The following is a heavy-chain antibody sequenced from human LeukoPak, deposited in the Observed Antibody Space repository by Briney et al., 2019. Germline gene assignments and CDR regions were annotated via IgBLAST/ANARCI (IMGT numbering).Heavy chain of an antibody. J-gene: IGHJ5*02. V-gene: IGHV1-2*02. CDR1: GYTFTGYY. D-gene: IGHD3-10*01. CDR2: INPNSGGT. Sequence: ASVKVSCKASGYTFTGYYMHWVRQAPGQGLEWMGWINPNSGGTNYAQKFQGRVTMTRDTSITTAYMELNRLRSDDTAVYYCAREGLQWFGELPPASNWFDPWGQGTLVTVSS. CDR3: AREGLQWFGELPPASNWFDP.